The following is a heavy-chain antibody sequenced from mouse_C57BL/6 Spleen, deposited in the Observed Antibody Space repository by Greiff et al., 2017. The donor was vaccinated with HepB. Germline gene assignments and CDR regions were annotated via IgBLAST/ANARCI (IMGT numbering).Heavy chain of an antibody. CDR3: ARDADYGNFDY. Sequence: EVKLVESGGGLVQSGRSLRLSCATSGFTFSDFYMEWVRPAPGKGLEWIAASRNKANDYTTEYSASVKGRFIVSRDTSQSILYLQMNALRAEDTAIYYCARDADYGNFDYWGQGTTLTVSS. J-gene: IGHJ2*01. V-gene: IGHV7-1*01. CDR1: GFTFSDFY. D-gene: IGHD1-2*01. CDR2: SRNKANDYTT.